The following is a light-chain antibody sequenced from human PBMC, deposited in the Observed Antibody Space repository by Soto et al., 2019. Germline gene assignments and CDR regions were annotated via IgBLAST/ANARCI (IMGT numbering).Light chain of an antibody. Sequence: DIQMTQSPTTLSASVGDRVTITCRASQIVSNVLAWFQQKPGKGPELLIYDVSNLQSGVPSRFSGSGSGTEFTLTISSLQPDDFAVYYCQQYYRYPWMFGQGTKVDIK. J-gene: IGKJ1*01. CDR2: DVS. CDR3: QQYYRYPWM. CDR1: QIVSNV. V-gene: IGKV1-5*01.